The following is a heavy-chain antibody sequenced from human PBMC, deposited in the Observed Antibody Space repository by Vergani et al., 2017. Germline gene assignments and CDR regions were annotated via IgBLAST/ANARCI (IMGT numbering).Heavy chain of an antibody. V-gene: IGHV4-34*01. J-gene: IGHJ4*02. Sequence: QVQLQQWGAGLLKPSETLSLTCAVYGGSFSGYYWSWIRQPPGKGLEWIGEINHSGSTNYNSSLKSRVTISVDTPKNQFSLKLSSVTAADTAVYYCARGPNWVVPAERSFDYWGQGTLVTVSS. D-gene: IGHD2-2*01. CDR2: INHSGST. CDR1: GGSFSGYY. CDR3: ARGPNWVVPAERSFDY.